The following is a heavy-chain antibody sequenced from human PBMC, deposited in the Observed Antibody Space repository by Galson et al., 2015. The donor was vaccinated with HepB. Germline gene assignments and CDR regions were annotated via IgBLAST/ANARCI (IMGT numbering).Heavy chain of an antibody. J-gene: IGHJ4*02. CDR1: GLSVSDIY. CDR3: AGNLAAPGAFDY. Sequence: SLRLSCAPSGLSVSDIYMIWVRQAPGEGPEWVSVVKTDGSTYYADSVRGRFFMSRDNSKNTVSLQMNSVRAEDTAMYHCAGNLAAPGAFDYWGQGTMVTVSS. CDR2: VKTDGST. D-gene: IGHD6-25*01. V-gene: IGHV3-66*01.